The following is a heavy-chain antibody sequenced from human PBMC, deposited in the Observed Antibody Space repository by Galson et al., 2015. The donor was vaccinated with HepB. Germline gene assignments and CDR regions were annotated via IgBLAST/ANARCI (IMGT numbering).Heavy chain of an antibody. J-gene: IGHJ6*02. CDR1: GFTFSSYG. CDR2: ISYDGSNK. CDR3: AKDGLVGYYGMDV. D-gene: IGHD2-8*02. V-gene: IGHV3-30*18. Sequence: SLRLSCAASGFTFSSYGMHWVRQAPGKGLEWVAVISYDGSNKYYADSVKGRFTISRDNSKNTLYLQMNSLRAEDTAVYYCAKDGLVGYYGMDVWGQGTTVTVSS.